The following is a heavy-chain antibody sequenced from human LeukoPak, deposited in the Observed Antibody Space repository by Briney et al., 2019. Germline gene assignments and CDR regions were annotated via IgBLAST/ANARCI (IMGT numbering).Heavy chain of an antibody. CDR3: ARVTTVTTRFDY. V-gene: IGHV4-59*01. CDR2: IYYTGST. J-gene: IGHJ4*02. D-gene: IGHD4-17*01. Sequence: SETLSLTCSVSGGSIGRYWWSWIRQPPGKGLEWIGYIYYTGSTNCNPSLKSRVTISLDMSKNRLSLKLSSVTAADTAVYYCARVTTVTTRFDYWGQGTLVTVSS. CDR1: GGSIGRYW.